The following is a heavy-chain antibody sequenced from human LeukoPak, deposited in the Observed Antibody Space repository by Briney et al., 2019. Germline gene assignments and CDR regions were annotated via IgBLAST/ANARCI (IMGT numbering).Heavy chain of an antibody. D-gene: IGHD3-10*01. CDR2: ISSSSSYI. CDR1: GFTFSSYS. V-gene: IGHV3-21*01. J-gene: IGHJ4*02. Sequence: PGGSLRLSCAASGFTFSSYSMNWVRQAPGKGLEWVSSISSSSSYIYYADSVKGRFTISRDNAKNSLYLQMNSLRAEDTAVYYCARGSLLMVRGVFPYFDYWGQGTLVTVSS. CDR3: ARGSLLMVRGVFPYFDY.